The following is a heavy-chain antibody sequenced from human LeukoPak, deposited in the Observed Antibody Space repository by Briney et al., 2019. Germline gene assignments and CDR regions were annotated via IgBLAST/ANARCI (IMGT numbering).Heavy chain of an antibody. Sequence: GGSLRLSCAASGFSFTRYRMTWVRQAPGTGLELVANIKEDGSEKYYVDSVKGRFTISRDNAKNSLYLQMNSLRAEDTAVYYCARESGYNYGSVVDYWGQGTLVTVFS. CDR3: ARESGYNYGSVVDY. J-gene: IGHJ4*02. D-gene: IGHD5-18*01. CDR1: GFSFTRYR. V-gene: IGHV3-7*01. CDR2: IKEDGSEK.